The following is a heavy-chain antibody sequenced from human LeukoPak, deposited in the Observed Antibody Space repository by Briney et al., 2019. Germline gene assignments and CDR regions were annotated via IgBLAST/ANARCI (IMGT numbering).Heavy chain of an antibody. D-gene: IGHD3-10*01. CDR1: GGSISSSYW. V-gene: IGHV4-4*02. CDR2: VYHSVST. J-gene: IGHJ5*02. CDR3: ARQQLYYYGSGRFTPRFDP. Sequence: PSQTLSLTCAVSGGSISSSYWWSWVRQPPGKGLEWIGEVYHSVSTNYNPSLKSRVTISVDTSKNQFSLKLSSVTAADTAVYYCARQQLYYYGSGRFTPRFDPWGQGTLVTVSS.